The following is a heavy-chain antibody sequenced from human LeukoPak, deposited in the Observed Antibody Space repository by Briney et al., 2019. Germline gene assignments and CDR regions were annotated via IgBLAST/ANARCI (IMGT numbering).Heavy chain of an antibody. D-gene: IGHD3-10*01. CDR3: ARGHYLWFGELSSPYGMDV. CDR1: GYTFTSYA. V-gene: IGHV7-4-1*02. CDR2: INTNTGNP. Sequence: ASVKVSCKASGYTFTSYATNWVRQAPGQGLEWMGWINTNTGNPTYAQGFTGRFVFSLDTSVSTAYLQISSLKAEDTAVYYCARGHYLWFGELSSPYGMDVWGQGTTVTVSS. J-gene: IGHJ6*02.